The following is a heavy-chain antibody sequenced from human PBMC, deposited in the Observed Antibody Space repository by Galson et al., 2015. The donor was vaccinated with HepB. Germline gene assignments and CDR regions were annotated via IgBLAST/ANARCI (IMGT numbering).Heavy chain of an antibody. CDR1: GFTFSSYG. CDR2: ISYDGSNK. D-gene: IGHD4-17*01. V-gene: IGHV3-30*18. Sequence: SLRLSCAASGFTFSSYGMHWVRQAPGKGLEWVAVISYDGSNKYYADSVKGRFTISRDNSKNTLYLQMNSLRAEDTAVYYCAKRRPYGDRGYYGMDVRGRGTTVTVSS. J-gene: IGHJ6*02. CDR3: AKRRPYGDRGYYGMDV.